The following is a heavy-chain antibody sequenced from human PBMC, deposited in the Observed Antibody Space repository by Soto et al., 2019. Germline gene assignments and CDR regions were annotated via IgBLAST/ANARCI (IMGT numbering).Heavy chain of an antibody. CDR3: ARTHDYSTIYYFDY. CDR1: GYTFTSYD. V-gene: IGHV1-8*02. CDR2: MNPNSGNT. Sequence: ASVKVSCKASGYTFTSYDINWVRQATGQGLEWMGWMNPNSGNTGYAQKFQGRVTMTRNTSISTAYMELSSLRSEDTAVYYCARTHDYSTIYYFDYWGQGTLVTVSS. J-gene: IGHJ4*02. D-gene: IGHD4-4*01.